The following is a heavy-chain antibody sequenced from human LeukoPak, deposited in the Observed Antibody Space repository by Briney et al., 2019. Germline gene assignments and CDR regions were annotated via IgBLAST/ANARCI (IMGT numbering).Heavy chain of an antibody. D-gene: IGHD3-10*01. Sequence: PGGSLRLSCAASGFTVSSNYMSWVRQAPGKGLEWVSIIYSGGSTNYADSVKGRFTISRDNSKSTLYLQMNSLRAEDTAVYYCASGSGSYRTPYYYMDVWGKGTTVTVSS. CDR2: IYSGGST. V-gene: IGHV3-53*01. J-gene: IGHJ6*03. CDR3: ASGSGSYRTPYYYMDV. CDR1: GFTVSSNY.